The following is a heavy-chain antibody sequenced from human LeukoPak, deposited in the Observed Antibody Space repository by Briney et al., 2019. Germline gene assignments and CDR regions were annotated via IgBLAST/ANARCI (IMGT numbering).Heavy chain of an antibody. J-gene: IGHJ4*02. CDR1: GFTFSSYS. Sequence: GGSLRLSCAASGFTFSSYSMNWVRQAPGKGLEWVSYISSSSSTIYYADSVKGRFTISRDNGKNSMYLQMNSLRAEDTAVYYCAREVEGLDYWGQGTLVTVSS. CDR2: ISSSSSTI. D-gene: IGHD2-15*01. CDR3: AREVEGLDY. V-gene: IGHV3-48*01.